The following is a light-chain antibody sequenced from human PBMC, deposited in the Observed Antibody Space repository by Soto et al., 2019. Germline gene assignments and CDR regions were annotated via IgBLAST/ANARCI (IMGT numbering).Light chain of an antibody. V-gene: IGLV2-14*01. CDR1: SSDVGGYNY. CDR3: SSYTSSSTPYV. CDR2: EVS. Sequence: QSALTQPGSVSGSPGQSITISCTGTSSDVGGYNYVSWYQQHPGKAPKLMICEVSNRPSGVSNRFSGSKSGNTASLTISGLQAEDEADYYCSSYTSSSTPYVFGTGTKVTVL. J-gene: IGLJ1*01.